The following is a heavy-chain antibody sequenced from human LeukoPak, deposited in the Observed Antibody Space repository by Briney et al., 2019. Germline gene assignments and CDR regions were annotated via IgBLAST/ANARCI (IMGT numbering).Heavy chain of an antibody. CDR1: GNTFTVYF. CDR2: INPSGGST. Sequence: ASVKVSCKASGNTFTVYFMHWVRQAPGQGLEWMGIINPSGGSTSYAQKFQGRVTMTRDTSTNTVYMELSSLRSEDTAVFYCVRGASSIAALNPFWYFDLWGRGTLVTVSS. J-gene: IGHJ2*01. D-gene: IGHD6-6*01. V-gene: IGHV1-46*01. CDR3: VRGASSIAALNPFWYFDL.